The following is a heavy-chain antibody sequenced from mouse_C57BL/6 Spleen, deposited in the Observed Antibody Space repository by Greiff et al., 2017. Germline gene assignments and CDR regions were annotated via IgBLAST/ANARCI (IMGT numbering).Heavy chain of an antibody. CDR2: IDPETGGT. J-gene: IGHJ4*01. CDR3: RIFITTVVAPMDY. V-gene: IGHV1-15*01. CDR1: GYTFTDYE. D-gene: IGHD1-1*01. Sequence: QVQLKESGAELVRPGASVTLSCKASGYTFTDYEMHWVKQTPVHGLEWIGAIDPETGGTAYNQKFKGKAILTADKSSSTAYMELRSLTSEDSAVYYCRIFITTVVAPMDYWGQGTSVTVSS.